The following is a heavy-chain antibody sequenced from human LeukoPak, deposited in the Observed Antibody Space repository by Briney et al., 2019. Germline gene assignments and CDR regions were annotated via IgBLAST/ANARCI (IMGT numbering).Heavy chain of an antibody. CDR3: ARGYFFYFDY. CDR1: GFTFSSYE. D-gene: IGHD2/OR15-2a*01. Sequence: TGGSLRLSCAASGFTFSSYEMNWVRQAPGKGLEWVSYISSSGSTIYYADSVKGRFTISRDNAKNSLYLQMNSLRAEDTAVYYCARGYFFYFDYWGQGTLVTVSS. J-gene: IGHJ4*02. V-gene: IGHV3-48*03. CDR2: ISSSGSTI.